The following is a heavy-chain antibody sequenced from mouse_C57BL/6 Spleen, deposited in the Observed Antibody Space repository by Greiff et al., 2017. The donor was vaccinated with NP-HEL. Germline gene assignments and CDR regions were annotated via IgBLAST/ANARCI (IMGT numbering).Heavy chain of an antibody. D-gene: IGHD2-5*01. CDR2: IDPETGGT. CDR3: ARGVDSKDD. J-gene: IGHJ2*01. Sequence: VQLQQSGAELVRPGASVTLSCKASGYTFTDYEMHWVKQTPVHGLEWIGAIDPETGGTAYNQKFKGKAILTADKSSSTAYMELRSLTSEDSAVYYCARGVDSKDDWGQGTTLTVAS. CDR1: GYTFTDYE. V-gene: IGHV1-15*01.